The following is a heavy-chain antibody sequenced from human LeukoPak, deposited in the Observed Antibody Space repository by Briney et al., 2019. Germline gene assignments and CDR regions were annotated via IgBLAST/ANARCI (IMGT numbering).Heavy chain of an antibody. J-gene: IGHJ3*02. CDR1: GFTFNSYA. V-gene: IGHV3-23*01. Sequence: PGGSLRLFCAASGFTFNSYAVVWVRQAPGEGREWVSSISGGGDSAYYADYVKGRFNISRDNSKNTLYLQMNSLRAEDTAVYYCSKDAYTGAFDIWGQRTMVTVSS. CDR2: ISGGGDSA. D-gene: IGHD3-16*01. CDR3: SKDAYTGAFDI.